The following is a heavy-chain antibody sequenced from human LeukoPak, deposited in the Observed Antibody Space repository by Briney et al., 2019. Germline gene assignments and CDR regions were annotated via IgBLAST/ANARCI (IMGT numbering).Heavy chain of an antibody. Sequence: SKTLSLTCTVSGGSISSGDYYWSWIRQPPGKGLEWIGYIYYSGSTYYNPTLKSRVTISVDTSKNQFSLKLSSVTAADTAVYYCARVPFWSGYPGYYYGMDVWGQGTTVTVSS. V-gene: IGHV4-30-4*01. J-gene: IGHJ6*02. CDR3: ARVPFWSGYPGYYYGMDV. CDR2: IYYSGST. D-gene: IGHD3-3*01. CDR1: GGSISSGDYY.